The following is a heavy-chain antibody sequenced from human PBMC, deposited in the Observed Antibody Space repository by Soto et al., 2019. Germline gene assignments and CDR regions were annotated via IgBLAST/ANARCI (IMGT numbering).Heavy chain of an antibody. CDR2: IYPGDSDT. CDR3: ARQRSSSWYGLSDY. V-gene: IGHV5-51*01. CDR1: GYSFTSYW. D-gene: IGHD6-13*01. J-gene: IGHJ4*02. Sequence: PGGSLKISCKGSGYSFTSYWIGWVRQMPGKGLEWMGIIYPGDSDTRYSPSFQGQVTFSADKSISTAYLQWSSLKASDTAMYYCARQRSSSWYGLSDYWGQGTLVTVSS.